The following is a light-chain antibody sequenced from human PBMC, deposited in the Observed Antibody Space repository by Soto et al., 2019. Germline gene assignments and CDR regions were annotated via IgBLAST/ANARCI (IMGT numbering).Light chain of an antibody. V-gene: IGKV1-5*03. Sequence: DIQMTQSPSTLSASVEDRVTITCRASQSISTWLAWYQQKPGKAPKLLIYKASSLESGVPSRFSGSGSGTEFTLTISSLQPDDFASYYCQQYNSYRSFGQGTKVDIK. CDR2: KAS. CDR3: QQYNSYRS. J-gene: IGKJ1*01. CDR1: QSISTW.